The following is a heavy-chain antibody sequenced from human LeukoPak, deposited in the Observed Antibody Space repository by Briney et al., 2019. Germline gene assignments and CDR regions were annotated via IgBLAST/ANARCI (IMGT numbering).Heavy chain of an antibody. J-gene: IGHJ3*02. CDR3: AKGWYSSSWYSDDAFDI. D-gene: IGHD6-13*01. Sequence: VKPGGSLRLSCAASGFTFSSYAMSWVRQAPGKGLEWVSAISGSGGSTYYADSVKGRFTISRDNSKNTLYLQMNSLRAEDTAVYYCAKGWYSSSWYSDDAFDIWGKGQWSPSLQ. CDR1: GFTFSSYA. CDR2: ISGSGGST. V-gene: IGHV3-23*01.